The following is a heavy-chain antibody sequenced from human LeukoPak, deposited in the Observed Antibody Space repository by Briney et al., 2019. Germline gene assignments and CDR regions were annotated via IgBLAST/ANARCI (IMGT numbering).Heavy chain of an antibody. D-gene: IGHD3-10*01. CDR1: GFTFRSYS. J-gene: IGHJ4*02. Sequence: GGSLRLSCAASGFTFRSYSMNWVRQAPGKGLEWVSGITWNSGSIDYADSVKGRFTISRDNAKNSLYLQMNSLRAEDTALYYCANSPMVRGVIVGLEYWGQGTLVTVSS. CDR2: ITWNSGSI. V-gene: IGHV3-9*01. CDR3: ANSPMVRGVIVGLEY.